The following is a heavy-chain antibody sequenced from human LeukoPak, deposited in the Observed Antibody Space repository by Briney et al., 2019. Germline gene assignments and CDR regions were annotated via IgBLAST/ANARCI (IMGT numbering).Heavy chain of an antibody. D-gene: IGHD3-10*01. CDR2: ISSNGGST. CDR3: VKITIRGAEYNWFDP. CDR1: GFTFSSYA. J-gene: IGHJ5*02. V-gene: IGHV3-64D*09. Sequence: GGSLRLSCSASGFTFSSYAMHWVRQAPGMGLEYVSAISSNGGSTYYADSVKGRFTISRDNSKNTLYLQMSSLRAEDTAVYYCVKITIRGAEYNWFDPCGQGTLVTVSS.